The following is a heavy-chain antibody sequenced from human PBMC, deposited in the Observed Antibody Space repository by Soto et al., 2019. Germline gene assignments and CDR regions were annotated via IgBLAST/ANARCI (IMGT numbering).Heavy chain of an antibody. CDR1: GFTFSSYG. Sequence: GGSLRLSCAASGFTFSSYGMHWVRQGPGKGLEWVAVISYDGSNKYYADSVKGRFTISRDNSKNTLYLQMNSLRSDDTAVYYCARDLPPFGVVIISGMDVWGQGTTVTVSS. J-gene: IGHJ6*02. D-gene: IGHD3-3*01. CDR2: ISYDGSNK. CDR3: ARDLPPFGVVIISGMDV. V-gene: IGHV3-30*03.